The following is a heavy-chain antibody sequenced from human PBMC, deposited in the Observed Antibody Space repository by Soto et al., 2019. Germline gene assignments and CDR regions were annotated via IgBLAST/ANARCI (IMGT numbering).Heavy chain of an antibody. J-gene: IGHJ6*02. V-gene: IGHV3-30-3*01. CDR3: ARGGDSSSQDYYYYGLDV. CDR2: ISYDGNIK. CDR1: GFTFSTYA. D-gene: IGHD6-6*01. Sequence: QVQLVESGGGVVQPGRSLRLSCAASGFTFSTYAIHWVRQAPGKGLEWVAFISYDGNIKYNADSVKGRFTISRDNSKNTLYLRMNSLRAEDTAVYYCARGGDSSSQDYYYYGLDVWGQGTTVTVSS.